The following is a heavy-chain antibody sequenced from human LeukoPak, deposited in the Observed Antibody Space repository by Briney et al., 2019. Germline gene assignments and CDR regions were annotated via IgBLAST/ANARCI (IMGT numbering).Heavy chain of an antibody. V-gene: IGHV4-4*07. CDR1: GGSISSYY. D-gene: IGHD3-22*01. CDR3: ARVVYYDSSGYSDY. Sequence: SETLSLTCTVSGGSISSYYWSWIRQPAGKGLEWIGRIYTSGSTNYNPSLKSRVTMSVDTSKNQFSLKLSSVTAADTAVYYCARVVYYDSSGYSDYWAREPWSPSPQ. J-gene: IGHJ4*02. CDR2: IYTSGST.